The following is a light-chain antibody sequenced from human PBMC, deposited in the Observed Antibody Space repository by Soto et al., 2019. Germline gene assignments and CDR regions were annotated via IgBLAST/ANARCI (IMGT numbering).Light chain of an antibody. CDR1: SSDVGGYNY. J-gene: IGLJ2*01. V-gene: IGLV2-14*03. Sequence: LTQPASVSGSPGQSITISCTGTSSDVGGYNYVSWYQQHPGKAPKLMIYDVSNRPSGVSNRFSGSKSGNTASLSISGLQAEDEADYYCSSYTSSITLVFGGGTKVTVL. CDR3: SSYTSSITLV. CDR2: DVS.